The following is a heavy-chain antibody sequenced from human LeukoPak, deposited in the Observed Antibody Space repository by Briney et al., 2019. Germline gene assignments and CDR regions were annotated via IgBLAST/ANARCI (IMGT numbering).Heavy chain of an antibody. CDR1: GFTFTSYG. D-gene: IGHD3-10*01. CDR2: ISSSSSYI. V-gene: IGHV3-21*01. CDR3: ARDPEGYYGSGSYGDY. Sequence: PGGSLRLSCAASGFTFTSYGMHWVRQAPGKGLEWVSSISSSSSYIYYADSVKGRFTISRDNAKNSLYLQMNSLRAEDTAVYYCARDPEGYYGSGSYGDYWGQGTLVTVSS. J-gene: IGHJ4*02.